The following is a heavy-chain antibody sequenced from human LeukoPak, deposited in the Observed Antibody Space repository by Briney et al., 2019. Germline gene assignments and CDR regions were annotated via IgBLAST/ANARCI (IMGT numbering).Heavy chain of an antibody. CDR3: ARGSPPAVAGTGHCTPFDY. J-gene: IGHJ4*02. D-gene: IGHD6-19*01. Sequence: SETLSLTCAVYGGSFSGYYWSWIRQPPGKGLEWIGEINHSGSTNYNPSLKSRVTISVDTSKNQFSLKLSSVTAADTAVYYCARGSPPAVAGTGHCTPFDYWGQGTLVTVSS. CDR2: INHSGST. CDR1: GGSFSGYY. V-gene: IGHV4-34*01.